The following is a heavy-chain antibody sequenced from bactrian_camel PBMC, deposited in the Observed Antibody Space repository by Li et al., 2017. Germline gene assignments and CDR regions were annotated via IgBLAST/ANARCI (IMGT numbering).Heavy chain of an antibody. Sequence: VQLVESGGGSVQAGGSLRLSCAFSGYTYSAHCMGWFRQAPGKEREGVAVIAGSGSTGYADSVKGRFTISKDNAKNSLYLQMNSLKPEDTAMYYCAASRGVASFSAMPYAYWGQGTQVTVS. CDR3: AASRGVASFSAMPYAY. CDR1: GYTYSAHC. D-gene: IGHD1*01. CDR2: IAGSGST. V-gene: IGHV3S53*01. J-gene: IGHJ4*01.